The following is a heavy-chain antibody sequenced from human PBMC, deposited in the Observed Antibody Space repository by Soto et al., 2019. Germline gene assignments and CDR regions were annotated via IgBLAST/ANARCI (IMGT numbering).Heavy chain of an antibody. CDR3: ARGPVVPAAYYYMDV. D-gene: IGHD2-2*01. J-gene: IGHJ6*03. CDR1: GYSFTSYW. V-gene: IGHV5-51*03. Sequence: EVQLVQSGAEVKKPGESLKISCKGSGYSFTSYWIGWVGQMPGKGLEWMGIIDPGDSDTRYSPSFQGQVTISADKSISTAYLQWSSLKASDNAMYYCARGPVVPAAYYYMDVWGKGTTVTVSS. CDR2: IDPGDSDT.